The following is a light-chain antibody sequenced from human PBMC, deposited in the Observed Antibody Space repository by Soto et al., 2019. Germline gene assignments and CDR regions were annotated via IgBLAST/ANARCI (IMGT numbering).Light chain of an antibody. CDR1: QSVTSN. Sequence: IVMTQSPATLSVSPGERATLSCRASQSVTSNLAWYQQKPGQAPRLLIYGASTRATGIQARFSGSGSGTDFTPTIISLQSEDFAVYYCQQYNNWPPAFGGGTKVEIK. J-gene: IGKJ4*01. CDR2: GAS. CDR3: QQYNNWPPA. V-gene: IGKV3-15*01.